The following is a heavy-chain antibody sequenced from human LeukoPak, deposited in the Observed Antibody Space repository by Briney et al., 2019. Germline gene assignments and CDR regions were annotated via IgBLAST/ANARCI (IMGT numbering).Heavy chain of an antibody. J-gene: IGHJ4*02. CDR2: ISYDGSIE. Sequence: GGSLRLSCAASGFTFSSYGMHWVRQAPGKGLEWVAVISYDGSIEYYADSVKGRFSISGDNSKNTLYLQMNSLRAEDTALYYCAKGISSGYFGYWGQGTLVTVSS. CDR3: AKGISSGYFGY. D-gene: IGHD3-22*01. V-gene: IGHV3-30*18. CDR1: GFTFSSYG.